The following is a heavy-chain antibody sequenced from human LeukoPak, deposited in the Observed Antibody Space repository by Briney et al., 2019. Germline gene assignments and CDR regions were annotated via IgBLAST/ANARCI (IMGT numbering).Heavy chain of an antibody. D-gene: IGHD3-22*01. J-gene: IGHJ4*02. CDR3: ARGGCYYDSSGYYVY. CDR1: GYTFTGYY. CDR2: INPNSGGT. Sequence: ASVKVSCKASGYTFTGYYMHWVRQAPGQGLEWMGWINPNSGGTNYAQKFQGRVTMTRDTSISTAYMELSRLRSDDTAVYYCARGGCYYDSSGYYVYWGQGTLVTVSS. V-gene: IGHV1-2*02.